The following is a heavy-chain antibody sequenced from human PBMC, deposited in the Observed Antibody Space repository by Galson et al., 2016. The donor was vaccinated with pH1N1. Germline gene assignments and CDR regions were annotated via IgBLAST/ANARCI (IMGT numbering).Heavy chain of an antibody. Sequence: SVKVSCKASGYFFSNYGVSWVRQAPGQGLQWMGWISGYTGNTRYLQNFQDRVTMTVDTSTSTAYMELRSLRSEDTAVYYCARGGSYYDYWGQGTLVTVAS. CDR1: GYFFSNYG. V-gene: IGHV1-18*01. CDR3: ARGGSYYDY. J-gene: IGHJ4*02. CDR2: ISGYTGNT. D-gene: IGHD1-26*01.